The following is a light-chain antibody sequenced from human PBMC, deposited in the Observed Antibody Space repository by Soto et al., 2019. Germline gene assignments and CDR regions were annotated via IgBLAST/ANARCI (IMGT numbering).Light chain of an antibody. CDR1: SSDVGGFNS. CDR2: EVA. V-gene: IGLV2-14*01. Sequence: QSVLTQPRSVSGSPGQSVTISCPGTSSDVGGFNSVSWYQQHPGEAPKLIIYEVAKRPSGVSSRFSGSKSGNTASLTISGLQAEDEADYHCSSYTSSSPLYVFGTGTKVNVL. CDR3: SSYTSSSPLYV. J-gene: IGLJ1*01.